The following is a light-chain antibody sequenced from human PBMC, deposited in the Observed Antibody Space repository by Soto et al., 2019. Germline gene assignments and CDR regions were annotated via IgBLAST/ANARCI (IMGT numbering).Light chain of an antibody. Sequence: QSVLTQSPSSSASLGASVKLTCTLSSGHSSYDIAWHQQEPDKGPRYLMKLYSDGTHSKGDGIPDRFSGSSSGAERYLTISCLQSEDEADYFCQTWGTGPWVFGGGTKVTVL. CDR1: SGHSSYD. CDR3: QTWGTGPWV. J-gene: IGLJ3*02. CDR2: LYSDGTH. V-gene: IGLV4-69*01.